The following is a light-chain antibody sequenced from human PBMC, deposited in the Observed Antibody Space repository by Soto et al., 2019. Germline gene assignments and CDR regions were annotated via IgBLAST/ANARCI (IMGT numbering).Light chain of an antibody. CDR3: SSYTSSSTLT. V-gene: IGLV2-18*02. J-gene: IGLJ3*02. CDR1: SSDVGSYNR. CDR2: EVS. Sequence: QSVLTQPPSVSGSPGQSVTISCTGTSSDVGSYNRVSWYQQPPGTAPKLMIYEVSNRPSGVPDRFSGSKSGNTASLTISGLQAEDEADYYCSSYTSSSTLTFGGGTKLTVL.